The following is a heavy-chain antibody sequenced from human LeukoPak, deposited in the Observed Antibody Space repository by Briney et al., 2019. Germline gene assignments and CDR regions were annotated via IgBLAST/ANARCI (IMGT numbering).Heavy chain of an antibody. V-gene: IGHV3-23*01. CDR2: ISGSGGST. J-gene: IGHJ6*03. CDR3: AKGPYYDSSGYSLRYYYMDV. Sequence: GGSLRLSCAASGFTFSTYWMSWFRQAPGKGLEWVSTISGSGGSTYYADSVKGRFTISRDNSKNTLYLQMNSLRAEDTAVYYCAKGPYYDSSGYSLRYYYMDVWGKGTTVTVSS. D-gene: IGHD3-22*01. CDR1: GFTFSTYW.